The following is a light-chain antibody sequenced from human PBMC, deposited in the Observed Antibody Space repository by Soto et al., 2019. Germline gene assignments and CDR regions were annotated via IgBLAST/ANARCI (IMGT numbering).Light chain of an antibody. V-gene: IGKV1-5*03. CDR1: QSIRDW. Sequence: VGDRVTITCRASQSIRDWLAWYQQIPGKAPKLLIYKASNLETGVPSRFSGTGSGTEFTLIVNGLQPDDFATYYCQQYHSDSLRTFGQGTKVDIK. CDR3: QQYHSDSLRT. J-gene: IGKJ1*01. CDR2: KAS.